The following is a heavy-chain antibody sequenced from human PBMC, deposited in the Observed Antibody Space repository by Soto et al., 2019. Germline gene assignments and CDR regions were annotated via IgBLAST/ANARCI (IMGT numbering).Heavy chain of an antibody. D-gene: IGHD6-19*01. V-gene: IGHV1-69*01. J-gene: IGHJ3*01. Sequence: QVQLVQSGAAVRKPGSSVKVSCKASGGTFTKYAITWVRQAPRQGLEWMGGIVPLPGTTNYAQKFRGRVTISADESTSTAYLELSSLRSEDTAVYYCASGVWGLGGSSGWPDYAFDVWRQGTMVIVSS. CDR2: IVPLPGTT. CDR1: GGTFTKYA. CDR3: ASGVWGLGGSSGWPDYAFDV.